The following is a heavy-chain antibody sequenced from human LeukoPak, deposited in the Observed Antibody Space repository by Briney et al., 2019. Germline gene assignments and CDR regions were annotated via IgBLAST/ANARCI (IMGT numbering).Heavy chain of an antibody. CDR1: GGSFSGHY. V-gene: IGHV4-34*01. Sequence: SETLSLTCAVYGGSFSGHYWSWIRQPPGKGLEWIGEINHSGSTNYNPSLKSRVTISVDTSKNQFSLKLSSVTAADTAVYYCARGGYYYGSGSYFDYWGQGTLVTVSS. D-gene: IGHD3-10*01. J-gene: IGHJ4*02. CDR3: ARGGYYYGSGSYFDY. CDR2: INHSGST.